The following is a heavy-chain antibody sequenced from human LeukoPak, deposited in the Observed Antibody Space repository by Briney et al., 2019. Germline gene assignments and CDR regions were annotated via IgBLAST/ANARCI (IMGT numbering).Heavy chain of an antibody. J-gene: IGHJ6*02. D-gene: IGHD3-10*01. CDR2: ISYDGNNK. Sequence: PGGSLRLSCAASGFTFSSYGMHWVRQAPGKGLEWVAVISYDGNNKYYADSVKGRFTISRDNSKNTLYLQMNSLRAEDTAVYYCARDRGYYGSGSYYLYGTDVWGQGTTVTVSS. V-gene: IGHV3-30*03. CDR3: ARDRGYYGSGSYYLYGTDV. CDR1: GFTFSSYG.